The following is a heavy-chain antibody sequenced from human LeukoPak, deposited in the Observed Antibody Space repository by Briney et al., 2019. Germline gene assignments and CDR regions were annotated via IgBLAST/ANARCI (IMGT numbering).Heavy chain of an antibody. CDR1: GGSISSHY. CDR2: IYYSGST. CDR3: AGDYGGNSDYFDY. J-gene: IGHJ4*02. D-gene: IGHD4-23*01. V-gene: IGHV4-59*11. Sequence: PSETLSLTCTGSGGSISSHYWSWLRQPPGKGLEWVGYIYYSGSTNYNPSLKSRVTISVDTSKNQFSLKLSSVTAADTAVYSSAGDYGGNSDYFDYWGQGTLVTVSS.